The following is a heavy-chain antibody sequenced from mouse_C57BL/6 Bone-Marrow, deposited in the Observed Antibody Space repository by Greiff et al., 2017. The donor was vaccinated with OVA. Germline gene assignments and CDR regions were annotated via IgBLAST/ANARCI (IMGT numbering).Heavy chain of an antibody. J-gene: IGHJ1*03. V-gene: IGHV14-3*01. Sequence: EVKLVESVAELVRPGASVKLSCTASGFNIKNTYMHWVKQRPEQGLEWIGRIDPANGNTKYAPKFQGKATITADTSSNTAYLQLSSLTSEDTAIYYCALYYYGSSYWYFDVWGTGTTVTVSS. D-gene: IGHD1-1*01. CDR1: GFNIKNTY. CDR2: IDPANGNT. CDR3: ALYYYGSSYWYFDV.